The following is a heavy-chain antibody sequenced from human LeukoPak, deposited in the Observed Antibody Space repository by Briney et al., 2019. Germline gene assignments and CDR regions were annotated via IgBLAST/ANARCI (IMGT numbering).Heavy chain of an antibody. CDR1: GGTFSSYA. J-gene: IGHJ4*02. V-gene: IGHV1-69*04. CDR2: IIPILGIA. D-gene: IGHD3-22*01. Sequence: GSSVKVSCKASGGTFSSYAISWVRQAPGQGLEWMGRIIPILGIANYAQKFQGRVTITADKSTSTAYMELSSLRSEDTAVYYCARANYYDSSGTLNGYWGQGTLVTVSS. CDR3: ARANYYDSSGTLNGY.